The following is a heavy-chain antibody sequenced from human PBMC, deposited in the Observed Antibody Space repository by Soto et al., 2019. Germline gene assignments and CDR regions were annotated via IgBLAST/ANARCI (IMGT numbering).Heavy chain of an antibody. CDR3: ERGAGTIIAPLT. Sequence: ASVXVSCKASVYTFTDDFIHWLRQAPGQGLECMGWINPNSGATKYAQKFQGRVTMNRDTSISTAYMELTLLRSDDTAIYYCERGAGTIIAPLTWGEGTLVTVSS. V-gene: IGHV1-2*02. J-gene: IGHJ5*02. D-gene: IGHD3-10*01. CDR2: INPNSGAT. CDR1: VYTFTDDF.